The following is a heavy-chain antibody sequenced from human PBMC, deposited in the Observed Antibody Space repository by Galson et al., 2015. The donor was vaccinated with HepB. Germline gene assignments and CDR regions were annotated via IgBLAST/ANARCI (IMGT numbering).Heavy chain of an antibody. CDR1: GFTDNINN. V-gene: IGHV3-66*01. J-gene: IGHJ4*02. CDR3: ARDLPLSGGPFDY. Sequence: SLRLSCADSGFTDNINNMSWVRQAPGKGLEWVSVIYSGGSTYYADSVKGRFTISRDNSKNTLYLQMNSLSAEDTAVYYCARDLPLSGGPFDYWGQGTLVTVSS. D-gene: IGHD2-15*01. CDR2: IYSGGST.